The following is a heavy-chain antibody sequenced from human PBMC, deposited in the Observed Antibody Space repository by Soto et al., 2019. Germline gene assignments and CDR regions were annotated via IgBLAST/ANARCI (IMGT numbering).Heavy chain of an antibody. CDR1: GFTFSSYG. Sequence: QVQLVESEGGVVQPGRSLRLSCAASGFTFSSYGMHWVRQAPGKGLEWVAVISYDGNNKYYAESVKGRFTISRDNSKNTLYLQMNSLRAEDTAVYYCAGACGGDCYSNDAFDIWGQWTMVTVSS. CDR3: AGACGGDCYSNDAFDI. D-gene: IGHD2-21*02. CDR2: ISYDGNNK. V-gene: IGHV3-30*03. J-gene: IGHJ3*02.